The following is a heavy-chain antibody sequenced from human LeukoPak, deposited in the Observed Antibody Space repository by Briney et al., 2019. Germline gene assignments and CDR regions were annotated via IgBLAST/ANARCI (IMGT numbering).Heavy chain of an antibody. Sequence: SQTLSLTCAISGDSVSSNSAAWNWIRQSPSRGLEWLGRTYYRSKWYNDYAVSVKSRITINPDTSKNQFSLQLNSVTPEDTAVYYCARDLEDYGGTPGGSAFDIWGQGTMVPVSS. CDR2: TYYRSKWYN. D-gene: IGHD4-23*01. V-gene: IGHV6-1*01. CDR3: ARDLEDYGGTPGGSAFDI. CDR1: GDSVSSNSAA. J-gene: IGHJ3*02.